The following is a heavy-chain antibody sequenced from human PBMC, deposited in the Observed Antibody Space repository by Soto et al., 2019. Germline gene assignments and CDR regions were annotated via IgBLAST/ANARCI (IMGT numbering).Heavy chain of an antibody. J-gene: IGHJ6*03. V-gene: IGHV3-7*01. CDR1: GFTFSSYW. D-gene: IGHD5-12*01. CDR2: IKQDGSEK. Sequence: GGSLRLSCAASGFTFSSYWMSWVRQAPGKGLEWVANIKQDGSEKYYVDSVKGRFTISRDNAKNSLYLQMNSLRAEDTAVYYCARYALLGHYYYYYYYMDVWGKGTTVTVSS. CDR3: ARYALLGHYYYYYYYMDV.